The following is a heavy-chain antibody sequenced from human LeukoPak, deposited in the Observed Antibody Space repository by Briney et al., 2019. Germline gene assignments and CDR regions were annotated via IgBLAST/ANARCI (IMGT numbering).Heavy chain of an antibody. CDR2: INHSGST. D-gene: IGHD2-15*01. Sequence: TSETLSLTCAVYGGSFSGHYWSWIRQPPGKGLEWIGEINHSGSTNYNPSLKSRVTISVDTSKNQFSLKLSSVTAADTAVYYCARFPRYCSGGSCYPDAFDIWGQGTMVTVSS. CDR1: GGSFSGHY. J-gene: IGHJ3*02. V-gene: IGHV4-34*01. CDR3: ARFPRYCSGGSCYPDAFDI.